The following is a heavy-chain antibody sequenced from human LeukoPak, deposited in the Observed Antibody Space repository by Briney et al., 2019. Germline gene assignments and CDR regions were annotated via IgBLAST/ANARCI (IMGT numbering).Heavy chain of an antibody. CDR1: GGSISSYY. Sequence: SETLSLTCTVSGGSISSYYWYWIRQPPGKGLEWIGYIYYSGSTNYNPSLKSRVTISVDTSKNQFSLKLSSVTAADTAVYYCARDVGATPGYFDYWGQGTLVTVSS. V-gene: IGHV4-59*01. D-gene: IGHD1-26*01. CDR3: ARDVGATPGYFDY. CDR2: IYYSGST. J-gene: IGHJ4*02.